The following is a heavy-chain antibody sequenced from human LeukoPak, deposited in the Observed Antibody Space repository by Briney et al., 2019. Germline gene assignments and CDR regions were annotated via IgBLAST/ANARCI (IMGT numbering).Heavy chain of an antibody. J-gene: IGHJ1*01. CDR2: MFASGSY. Sequence: PSETLSLTCTVSGGPITGNYLSWIRQPAAKRLEYIGRMFASGSYYYNPSFKGRVTMSVDTSKKEVSLNLASVTAADTAIYYCARDRPGSGSYYSHFDTWGQGILVTVSS. V-gene: IGHV4-4*07. CDR1: GGPITGNY. D-gene: IGHD1-26*01. CDR3: ARDRPGSGSYYSHFDT.